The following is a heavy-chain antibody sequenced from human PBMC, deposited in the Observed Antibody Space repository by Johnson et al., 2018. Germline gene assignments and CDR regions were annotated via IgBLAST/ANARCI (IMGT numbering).Heavy chain of an antibody. Sequence: VQLVESGAEVKKPGSSVKVSCKASGGTFSSYAISWVRQAPGQGLEWMGGIIPIFGTANYAQKFQGRVTITADESTSTAYMELSSLRSEDTAVYYCARDRDYDIWTGYAGYYDGRDVGGQGTTVTVSS. CDR3: ARDRDYDIWTGYAGYYDGRDV. CDR2: IIPIFGTA. D-gene: IGHD3-9*01. V-gene: IGHV1-69*01. CDR1: GGTFSSYA. J-gene: IGHJ6*02.